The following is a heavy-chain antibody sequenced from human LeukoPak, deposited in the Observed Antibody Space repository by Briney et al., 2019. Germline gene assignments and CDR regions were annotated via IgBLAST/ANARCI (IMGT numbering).Heavy chain of an antibody. J-gene: IGHJ4*02. V-gene: IGHV3-23*01. CDR2: MSGSGGST. CDR3: ARSFRRDRYYFDY. CDR1: GFTFSDYA. Sequence: PGGSLRLSCAASGFTFSDYAMSWVRQAPGKGLEWVSSMSGSGGSTYYADSVKGRFTISRDNSKNTLYLQMNSLRAEDTAVYHCARSFRRDRYYFDYWGQGTLVTVSS.